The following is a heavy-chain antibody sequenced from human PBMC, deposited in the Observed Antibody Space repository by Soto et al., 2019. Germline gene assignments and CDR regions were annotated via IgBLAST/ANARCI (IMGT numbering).Heavy chain of an antibody. J-gene: IGHJ3*02. CDR3: AKGGGYSYVTNDAFDI. CDR2: ISDDGSNK. Sequence: QVQLVESGGGVVQPGRSLRLSCAASGFTFRTSGMHWVRQAPGKGLEWVAVISDDGSNKYNIASVEGRFTISRDNSKNTLYLQMNSLRTEDTAVYYCAKGGGYSYVTNDAFDIWGQGTMVTVSS. CDR1: GFTFRTSG. D-gene: IGHD5-18*01. V-gene: IGHV3-30*18.